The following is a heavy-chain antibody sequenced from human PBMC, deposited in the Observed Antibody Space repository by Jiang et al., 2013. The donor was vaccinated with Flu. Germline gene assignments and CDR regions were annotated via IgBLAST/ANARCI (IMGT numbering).Heavy chain of an antibody. J-gene: IGHJ4*02. D-gene: IGHD3-16*02. CDR3: ARDYYVWGSYRQGFDY. CDR1: GYTFTSYI. CDR2: ISGHNGNT. V-gene: IGHV1-18*01. Sequence: KVSCKASGYTFTSYIITWVRQAPGQGPEWMGWISGHNGNTKYAQNFQGRFNMTTDTSTSTAYMELRSLRSDDTAVYFCARDYYVWGSYRQGFDYWGQGTLVTVSS.